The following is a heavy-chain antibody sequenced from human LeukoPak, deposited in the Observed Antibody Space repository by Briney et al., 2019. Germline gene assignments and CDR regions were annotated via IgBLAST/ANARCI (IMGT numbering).Heavy chain of an antibody. D-gene: IGHD3-3*01. CDR2: MNPKSGHT. V-gene: IGHV1-8*01. J-gene: IGHJ4*02. CDR3: AKAPSQRFLEWLLFY. Sequence: VSVKVSCKASGFTFSDYDINWVRQATGQGLEWMGWMNPKSGHTGYAQKFQDRITLTRNTSINTAYMELRGLRFEDTAVYYCAKAPSQRFLEWLLFYWGQGTLLTVSS. CDR1: GFTFSDYD.